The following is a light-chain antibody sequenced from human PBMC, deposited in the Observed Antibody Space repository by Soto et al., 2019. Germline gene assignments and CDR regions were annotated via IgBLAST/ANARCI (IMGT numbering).Light chain of an antibody. CDR1: ESVSSN. CDR2: GAS. CDR3: QQYNNWPQT. V-gene: IGKV3-15*01. J-gene: IGKJ1*01. Sequence: EMIVKQCKTTLSGTPGEIAALSCRAIESVSSNVAWYQQKPGQAPRLLIYGASTRANDIPARFSGSGSGTEFTLTISRLQPEDFATYYCQQYNNWPQTFGQGTKVDNK.